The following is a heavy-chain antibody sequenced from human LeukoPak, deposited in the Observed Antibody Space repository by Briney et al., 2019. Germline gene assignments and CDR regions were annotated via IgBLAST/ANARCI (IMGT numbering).Heavy chain of an antibody. Sequence: SETLSLTCTVSGGSVSIGIYYWSWIRQPPGKGLEWIGYIYYSGSTNYNPSLKSRVTISVDTSKNQFSLKLSSVTAADTAVYYCARATIPDYGGPYYSGMDVWGQGTTVTVS. J-gene: IGHJ6*02. CDR2: IYYSGST. CDR1: GGSVSIGIYY. V-gene: IGHV4-61*01. CDR3: ARATIPDYGGPYYSGMDV. D-gene: IGHD4-23*01.